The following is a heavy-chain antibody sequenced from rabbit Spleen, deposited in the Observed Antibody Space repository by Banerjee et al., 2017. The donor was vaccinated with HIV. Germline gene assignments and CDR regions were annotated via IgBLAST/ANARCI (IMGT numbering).Heavy chain of an antibody. D-gene: IGHD8-1*01. CDR1: GFDFSVYG. CDR2: IDPIFGRT. Sequence: QEQLVESGGGLVQPGGSLKLSCKASGFDFSVYGLSWVRQAPGKGLEWIGYIDPIFGRTYYANWVNGRFTISSHDAQNTLYLQLNSLTVADTATYFCARDTGSSFSSYGMDLWGPGTLVTVS. CDR3: ARDTGSSFSSYGMDL. V-gene: IGHV1S47*01. J-gene: IGHJ6*01.